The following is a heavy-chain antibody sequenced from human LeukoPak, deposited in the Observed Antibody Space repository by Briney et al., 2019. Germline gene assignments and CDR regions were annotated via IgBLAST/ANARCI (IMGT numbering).Heavy chain of an antibody. D-gene: IGHD1-26*01. CDR3: ASSGSYRFDY. J-gene: IGHJ4*02. CDR2: ITASGTAM. V-gene: IGHV3-48*02. Sequence: GSLRLSCAASGFTFSSYSMNWVRQAPGKGLEWVSHITASGTAMFYADSVKGRFTISRDNAKNSLYLQMNSPRDEDTAVYYCASSGSYRFDYWGQGTLVTVSS. CDR1: GFTFSSYS.